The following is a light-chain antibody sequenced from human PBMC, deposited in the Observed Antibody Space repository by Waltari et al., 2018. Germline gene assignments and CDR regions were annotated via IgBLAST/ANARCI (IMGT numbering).Light chain of an antibody. J-gene: IGLJ1*01. CDR2: EDT. Sequence: SYELTQPPSVSVSPGQTARITCSGHELPRKYHDWFQQKSGQAPRLVIYEDTKRPSGIPERFSGSSSGTVATLTITGAQVDDEADYYCYSSDSTGLRVFGGGTTVVVL. CDR3: YSSDSTGLRV. V-gene: IGLV3-10*01. CDR1: ELPRKY.